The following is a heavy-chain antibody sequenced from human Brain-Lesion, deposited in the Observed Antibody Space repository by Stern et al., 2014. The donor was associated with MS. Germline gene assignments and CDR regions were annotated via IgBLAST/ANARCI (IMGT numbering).Heavy chain of an antibody. CDR1: GGTFGTYP. V-gene: IGHV1-69*06. Sequence: VQLVESGPEAKKPGSSVQVSCKASGGTFGTYPITWLRQAPGQGLEWMGRIIPIFGSPNYAQKFQGRVTITADRSTTTVYMKLSSLKSDDAAVYYCAKDGPALVTNWFDPWGRGTLVTVSS. J-gene: IGHJ5*02. CDR3: AKDGPALVTNWFDP. D-gene: IGHD5-18*01. CDR2: IIPIFGSP.